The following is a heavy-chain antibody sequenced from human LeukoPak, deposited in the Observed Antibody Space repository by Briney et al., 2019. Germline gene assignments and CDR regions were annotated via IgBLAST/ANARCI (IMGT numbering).Heavy chain of an antibody. V-gene: IGHV3-7*01. D-gene: IGHD2-21*02. CDR2: IRQDGSEK. Sequence: GGSLRLSCAASGFTFSSYWMSWVRQAPGKGLEWVANIRQDGSEKYYVDSVKGRFTISRDNAKNSLYLQMNSLRAEDTAVYYCARDTYCGGDCYSGPLFDYWGQGTLVTVSS. CDR1: GFTFSSYW. CDR3: ARDTYCGGDCYSGPLFDY. J-gene: IGHJ4*02.